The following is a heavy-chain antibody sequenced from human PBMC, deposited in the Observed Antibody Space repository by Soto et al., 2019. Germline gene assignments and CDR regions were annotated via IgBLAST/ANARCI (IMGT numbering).Heavy chain of an antibody. CDR1: GGSISSGGYY. CDR2: IYYSGST. D-gene: IGHD3-10*01. J-gene: IGHJ6*02. CDR3: ARADGSGRYYYGMDV. Sequence: SETLSLTCTVSGGSISSGGYYWSWIRQHPGKGLEWIGYIYYSGSTYYNPSLKSRVTISVDTSKDQFSLKLSSVTAADTAVYYCARADGSGRYYYGMDVWGQGTTVTVSS. V-gene: IGHV4-31*03.